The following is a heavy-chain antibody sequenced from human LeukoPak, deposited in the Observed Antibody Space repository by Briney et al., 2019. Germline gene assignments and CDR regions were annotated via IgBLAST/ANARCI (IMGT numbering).Heavy chain of an antibody. CDR1: GFTFSSYA. CDR3: ARGRAGGDFDI. J-gene: IGHJ3*02. D-gene: IGHD3-10*01. V-gene: IGHV3-23*01. CDR2: ISGSGGST. Sequence: GGSLRLSCAASGFTFSSYAMSWVRQAPGKGLEWVSAISGSGGSTYYADSVKGRFTISRDNAKNSLYLQMNSLRAEDTAVYYCARGRAGGDFDIWGQGTMVTVSS.